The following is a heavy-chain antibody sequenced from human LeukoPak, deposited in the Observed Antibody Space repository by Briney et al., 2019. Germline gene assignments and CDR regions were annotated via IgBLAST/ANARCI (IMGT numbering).Heavy chain of an antibody. D-gene: IGHD6-13*01. CDR3: ARGGGSSWYLWSPARDAFDI. J-gene: IGHJ3*02. V-gene: IGHV4-39*01. CDR2: IYSGRTF. Sequence: SETLSLTCTISAASISSSNHHWGWIRQSPGKGLEWIGSIYSGRTFYYNPSLNSRVTISVVTSDQFTLQLNSVTAADTAVYYCARGGGSSWYLWSPARDAFDIWGQGTMVTVSS. CDR1: AASISSSNHH.